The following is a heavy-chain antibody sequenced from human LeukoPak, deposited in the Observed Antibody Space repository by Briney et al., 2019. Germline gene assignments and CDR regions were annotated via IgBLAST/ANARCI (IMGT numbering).Heavy chain of an antibody. CDR3: ARDQNFWSGYPFDY. D-gene: IGHD3-3*01. CDR2: IKQDGSEK. J-gene: IGHJ4*02. V-gene: IGHV3-7*01. Sequence: PGGSLRLSCAASGFTFSSYGMHWVRQAPGKGLEWVANIKQDGSEKYYVDSVKGRFTISRDNAKNSLYLQMNSLRAEDTAVYYCARDQNFWSGYPFDYWGQGTLVTVSS. CDR1: GFTFSSYG.